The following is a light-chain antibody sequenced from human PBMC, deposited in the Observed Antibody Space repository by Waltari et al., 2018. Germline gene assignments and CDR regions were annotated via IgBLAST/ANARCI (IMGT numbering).Light chain of an antibody. V-gene: IGLV1-51*01. Sequence: QSVLTQPPSVSAAPGQKVTISCSGSSSNIGNNYVSWYQQLPGTAPRLLIFNSNRRPSVMPDRSSGSKSGTSATLGSTGVLTGDEADYYCGAWDSSLNIMLFGGGTKLTVL. J-gene: IGLJ2*01. CDR1: SSNIGNNY. CDR3: GAWDSSLNIML. CDR2: NSN.